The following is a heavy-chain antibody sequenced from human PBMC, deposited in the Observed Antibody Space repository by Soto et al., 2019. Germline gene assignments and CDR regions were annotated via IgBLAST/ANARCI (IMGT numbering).Heavy chain of an antibody. Sequence: SETLSLTCTVSGGSISSSSYYWGWIRQPPGKGLEWIGSIYYSGSTYYNPSLKSRVTISVDTSKNQFSLKLSSVTAADTAVYYCARGYCSSTSCQPRNWFDPWGQGTLVTVS. CDR1: GGSISSSSYY. D-gene: IGHD2-2*01. CDR3: ARGYCSSTSCQPRNWFDP. V-gene: IGHV4-39*01. J-gene: IGHJ5*02. CDR2: IYYSGST.